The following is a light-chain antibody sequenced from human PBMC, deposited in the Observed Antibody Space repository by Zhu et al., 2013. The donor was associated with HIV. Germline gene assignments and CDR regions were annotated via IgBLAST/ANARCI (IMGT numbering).Light chain of an antibody. Sequence: VMTQSPLSLPVTLGQPASISCRSSQSLVHSDGNTYLYWFYQRPGQSPRRLIYQVSKRDSGVPDRFSGSGSVTDFTLTINRVEAEDVGIYYCMQGKHWAEFTFGPGTTVEIK. V-gene: IGKV2-30*02. CDR3: MQGKHWAEFT. J-gene: IGKJ3*01. CDR2: QVS. CDR1: QSLVHSDGNTY.